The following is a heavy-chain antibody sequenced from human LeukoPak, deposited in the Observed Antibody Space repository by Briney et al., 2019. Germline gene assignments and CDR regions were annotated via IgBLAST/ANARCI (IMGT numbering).Heavy chain of an antibody. CDR2: ISSSGSTI. V-gene: IGHV3-11*04. Sequence: KPGGSLRLSCAASGFTFSDYYMSWIRQAPGKGLEWVSYISSSGSTIYYADSVKGRFTISRDNAKNSLYLQMNSLRAEDTAVYYCASRSIQLWTIDYWGQGTLVTVSS. D-gene: IGHD5-18*01. J-gene: IGHJ4*02. CDR3: ASRSIQLWTIDY. CDR1: GFTFSDYY.